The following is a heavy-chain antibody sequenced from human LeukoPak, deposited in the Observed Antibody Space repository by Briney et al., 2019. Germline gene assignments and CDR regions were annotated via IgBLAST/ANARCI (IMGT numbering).Heavy chain of an antibody. Sequence: GGSLRLSFAASGFTFSSYAMSWVRQAPGKGLEWVSAISGSGGSTYYADSVKGRFTISRDNSKNPLYLQMNSLRAEDTAVYYCAKGGRDGYNFDYWGQGTLVTVSS. CDR3: AKGGRDGYNFDY. CDR2: ISGSGGST. CDR1: GFTFSSYA. J-gene: IGHJ4*02. V-gene: IGHV3-23*01. D-gene: IGHD5-24*01.